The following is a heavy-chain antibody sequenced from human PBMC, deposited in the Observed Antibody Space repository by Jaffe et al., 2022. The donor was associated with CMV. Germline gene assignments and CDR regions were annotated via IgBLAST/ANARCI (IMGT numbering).Heavy chain of an antibody. CDR1: GYTFTSYY. D-gene: IGHD1-26*01. Sequence: QVQLVQSGAEVKKPGASVKVSCKASGYTFTSYYMHWVRQAPGQGLEWMGIINPSGGSTSYAQKFQGRVTMTRDTSTSTVYMELSSLRSEDTAVYYCARDFSGSYHIPGVNDYWGQGTLVTVSS. J-gene: IGHJ4*02. V-gene: IGHV1-46*01. CDR3: ARDFSGSYHIPGVNDY. CDR2: INPSGGST.